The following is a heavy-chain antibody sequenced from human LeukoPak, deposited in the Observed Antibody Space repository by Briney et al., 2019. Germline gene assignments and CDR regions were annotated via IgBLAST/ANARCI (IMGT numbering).Heavy chain of an antibody. Sequence: GGSLRLSCAASGFTFSSYSMNWVRQAPGKGLEWVSGISGSGGSTYYADSVKGRFTISRDNSKNTLYLQMNSLRAEDTAVYYCAKRESGYDSGSFDYWGQGTLVTVSS. D-gene: IGHD5-12*01. J-gene: IGHJ4*02. CDR3: AKRESGYDSGSFDY. V-gene: IGHV3-23*01. CDR2: ISGSGGST. CDR1: GFTFSSYS.